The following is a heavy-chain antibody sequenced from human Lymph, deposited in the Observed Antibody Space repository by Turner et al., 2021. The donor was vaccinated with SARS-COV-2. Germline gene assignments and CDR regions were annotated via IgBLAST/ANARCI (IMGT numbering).Heavy chain of an antibody. Sequence: QVQLQESGQGLVKPSGTLSLPCAVYGGPISSTNWWSWVRQPPGKGLEWIGEIYHSGSTNYNPSLKSRVTISVDKSKNQFSLKLSSVTAADTAVYYCATKYCSGGSCSYFDYWGQGTLVTVSS. CDR2: IYHSGST. CDR3: ATKYCSGGSCSYFDY. CDR1: GGPISSTNW. V-gene: IGHV4-4*02. J-gene: IGHJ4*02. D-gene: IGHD2-15*01.